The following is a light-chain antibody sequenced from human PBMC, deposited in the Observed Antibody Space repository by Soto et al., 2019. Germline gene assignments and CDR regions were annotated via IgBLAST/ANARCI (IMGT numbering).Light chain of an antibody. CDR3: QHYGTSPH. J-gene: IGKJ4*01. Sequence: EIVLTQSPGTLSLSPGERATLSCRPGQPVRTPYLAWYKQKPGQPPRLLIYDASSRATGIPDRFSGSGSGTDFTLTISRLEPEDFAVYYCQHYGTSPHFGGGTKVEIK. V-gene: IGKV3-20*01. CDR2: DAS. CDR1: QPVRTPY.